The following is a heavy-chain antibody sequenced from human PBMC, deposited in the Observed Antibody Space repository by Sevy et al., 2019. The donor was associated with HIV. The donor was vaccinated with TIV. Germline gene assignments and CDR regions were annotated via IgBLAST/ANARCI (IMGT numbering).Heavy chain of an antibody. CDR2: ISSNGNYI. CDR3: ARGSYYYGDYDRDVGFDY. J-gene: IGHJ4*02. CDR1: GFTFSSYN. Sequence: GGSLRLSCADSGFTFSSYNMNWVRQAPGKGLEWVSSISSNGNYIYYADSMKGRFSISRDNAKNSLYLQMNSLRAEDTAVYYGARGSYYYGDYDRDVGFDYWGQGTLVTVSS. V-gene: IGHV3-21*01. D-gene: IGHD4-17*01.